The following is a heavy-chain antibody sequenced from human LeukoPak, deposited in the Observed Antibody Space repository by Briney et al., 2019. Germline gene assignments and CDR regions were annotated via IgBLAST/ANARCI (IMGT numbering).Heavy chain of an antibody. J-gene: IGHJ4*02. CDR3: ARGYSSGWNYFDY. CDR2: IDANIGVT. Sequence: VASVKVSCKASGYTFTAYYIHWVRQAPGQGIEWIGRIDANIGVTNYAQMFQDRVTMTRDMSINTAYMELSRLRSDDTAVYYCARGYSSGWNYFDYWGQGTLVTVSS. CDR1: GYTFTAYY. V-gene: IGHV1-2*06. D-gene: IGHD6-19*01.